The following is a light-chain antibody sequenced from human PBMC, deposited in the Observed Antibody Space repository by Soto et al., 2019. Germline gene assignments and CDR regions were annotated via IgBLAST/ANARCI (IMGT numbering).Light chain of an antibody. J-gene: IGKJ4*01. CDR1: QSVSSN. CDR3: QQYNNWPPLT. Sequence: EIVMTQSPATLSVSPGERATLSCRASQSVSSNLAWYQQKHGQAPRLLLYGASTRATGIPARFSGSRSGTEFTLTISSLQSADFAVYYCQQYNNWPPLTFGGGTKVEIK. CDR2: GAS. V-gene: IGKV3D-15*01.